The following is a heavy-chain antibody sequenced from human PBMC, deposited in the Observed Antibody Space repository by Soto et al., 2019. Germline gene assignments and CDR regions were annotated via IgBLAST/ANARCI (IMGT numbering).Heavy chain of an antibody. D-gene: IGHD5-18*01. J-gene: IGHJ4*02. CDR3: ARDPGYSYGYN. CDR2: INAGNGNT. V-gene: IGHV1-3*01. Sequence: QVHLVQSGAEVKKPGASVKVSCKASGYTFTSYAMHWVRQAPGQRLEWMGWINAGNGNTKYSQKFQGRVTITRDTAASRAYMELSSLRYEDTAVYYCARDPGYSYGYNWGQGTLVTVSS. CDR1: GYTFTSYA.